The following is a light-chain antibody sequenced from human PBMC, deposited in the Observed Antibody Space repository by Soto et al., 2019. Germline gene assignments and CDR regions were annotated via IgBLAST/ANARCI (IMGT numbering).Light chain of an antibody. J-gene: IGKJ1*01. V-gene: IGKV1-5*01. CDR3: QQYNIHLT. CDR2: DAA. Sequence: DIQMTQSPATLSASVGDRVTITCRASQNINKWVAWYQQKPGKAPNVLIYDAATLESGVPSRFNGSASGTEFSLTISSLQPDEFATYYCQQYNIHLTFGKGTKMERK. CDR1: QNINKW.